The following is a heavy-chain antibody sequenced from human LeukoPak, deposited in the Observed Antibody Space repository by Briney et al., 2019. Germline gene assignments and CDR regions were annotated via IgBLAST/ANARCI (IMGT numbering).Heavy chain of an antibody. CDR1: GFTFSNYN. CDR3: ARAGRDGYNYADY. V-gene: IGHV3-23*01. D-gene: IGHD5-24*01. J-gene: IGHJ4*02. Sequence: GGSLRLSCAASGFTFSNYNMAWVRQAPGKGLEWVSAIGGSDGGTHYADSVRGRFTISRDNSKSTLYLQMNSLRAEDTAVYYCARAGRDGYNYADYWGQGTLVTVSS. CDR2: IGGSDGGT.